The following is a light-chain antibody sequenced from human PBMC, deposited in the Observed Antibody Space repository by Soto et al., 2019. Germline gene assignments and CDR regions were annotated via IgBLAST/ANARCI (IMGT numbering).Light chain of an antibody. J-gene: IGKJ1*01. V-gene: IGKV3-15*01. CDR2: GAS. Sequence: EVVMTQSPAILSVSPGERATLSCRASQSVSSDLAWYQQKPGQAPRLLIQGASTRATGIPARFSGSGSGTEFTLTISSLQSEDFAVYYCQQYKYWPRTFGQGTKVDIK. CDR1: QSVSSD. CDR3: QQYKYWPRT.